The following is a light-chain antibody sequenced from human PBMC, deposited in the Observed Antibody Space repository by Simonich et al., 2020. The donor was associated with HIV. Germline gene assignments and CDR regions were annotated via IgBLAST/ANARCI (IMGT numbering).Light chain of an antibody. CDR3: QQYYNTPRT. J-gene: IGKJ1*01. CDR1: RNILSNSNNKNY. V-gene: IGKV4-1*01. Sequence: DIVMTQSPDSLAVALGERATINCKSSRNILSNSNNKNYLAWYQQKPGQPPNLLIYWASPRESGVPDRFSASGSGTDFTLTISSLQAEDVAVYYCQQYYNTPRTFGQGTKVEIK. CDR2: WAS.